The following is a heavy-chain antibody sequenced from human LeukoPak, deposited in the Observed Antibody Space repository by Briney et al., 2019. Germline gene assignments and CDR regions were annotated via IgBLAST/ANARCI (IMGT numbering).Heavy chain of an antibody. J-gene: IGHJ4*02. V-gene: IGHV3-21*01. CDR1: GFTFSSYS. CDR2: ISSSSSYI. Sequence: GGSLRLSCAASGFTFSSYSMNWVRQAPGKGLEWVSSISSSSSYIYYADSVKGRFTISRDNAKNSLYLQMNSLRAEDTAVYCCARDQFNYFDYWGQGTLVTVSS. CDR3: ARDQFNYFDY.